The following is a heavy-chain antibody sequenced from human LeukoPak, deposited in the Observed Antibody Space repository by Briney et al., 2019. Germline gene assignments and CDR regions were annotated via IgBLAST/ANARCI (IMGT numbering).Heavy chain of an antibody. J-gene: IGHJ6*02. CDR1: GYTFTSYY. V-gene: IGHV1-46*01. CDR2: INPSGGST. Sequence: GASVKVSCKASGYTFTSYYMHWVRQAPGQGLEWMGMINPSGGSTSYAQKFQGRVTMTGDTPTSTVYMELSSLRSEDTAVYYCAREAAGTLALDVWGQGTTVTVSS. CDR3: AREAAGTLALDV. D-gene: IGHD6-13*01.